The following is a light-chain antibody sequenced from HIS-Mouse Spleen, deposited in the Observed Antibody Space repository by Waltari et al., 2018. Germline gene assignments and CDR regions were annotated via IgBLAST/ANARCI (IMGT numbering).Light chain of an antibody. CDR2: EGR. CDR3: CSYAGSSTYWV. Sequence: QSALTQPASVSGSPGQSITISCTGTSSDVGSYNLVSWYQQYPGKAPKLLIYEGRKRPSGVSNRFSGSKSGNTASLTISGLQAEDEADYYCCSYAGSSTYWVFGGGTKLTVL. J-gene: IGLJ3*02. CDR1: SSDVGSYNL. V-gene: IGLV2-23*01.